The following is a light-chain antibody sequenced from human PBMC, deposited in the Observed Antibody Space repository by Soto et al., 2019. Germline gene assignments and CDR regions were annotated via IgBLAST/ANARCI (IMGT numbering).Light chain of an antibody. J-gene: IGKJ1*01. V-gene: IGKV3-11*01. CDR2: DAS. CDR3: QQRSNWPSGT. Sequence: EIVLTQSPATLSLSPGERATLSCRASQSVTNYLAWYQQNPGQAPRLLIYDASNRATCIPARFSGSGSGTDFTLTISSLEPEDFAVYYCQQRSNWPSGTFGQGTKVEIK. CDR1: QSVTNY.